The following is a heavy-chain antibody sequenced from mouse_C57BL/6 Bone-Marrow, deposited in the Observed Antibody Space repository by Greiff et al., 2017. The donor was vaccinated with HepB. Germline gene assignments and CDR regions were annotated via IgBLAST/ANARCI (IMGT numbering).Heavy chain of an antibody. J-gene: IGHJ1*03. D-gene: IGHD1-1*01. CDR3: ARYNYGSSYWYFDV. CDR2: IRNKANGYTT. V-gene: IGHV7-3*01. Sequence: EVQGVESGGGLVQPGGSLSLSCAASGFTFTDYYISWVRQPPGKALEWLGFIRNKANGYTTEYSASVKGRFTISRDNSQSILYLQMNALRAEDSATYYCARYNYGSSYWYFDVWGTGTTVTVSS. CDR1: GFTFTDYY.